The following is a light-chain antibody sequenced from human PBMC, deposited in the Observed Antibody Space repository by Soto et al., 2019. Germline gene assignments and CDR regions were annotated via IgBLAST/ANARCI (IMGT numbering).Light chain of an antibody. J-gene: IGKJ3*01. CDR2: GAS. Sequence: EIVLTQSPGTLSLSPGERATLSCRASQSVSSSYLAWYQQKPGQAPRLLIYGASTRATGIPDRFSGSGSGTDFTLTVSRLEPEDFAVYFCQHYGTFGPGTKVDNK. V-gene: IGKV3-20*01. CDR1: QSVSSSY. CDR3: QHYGT.